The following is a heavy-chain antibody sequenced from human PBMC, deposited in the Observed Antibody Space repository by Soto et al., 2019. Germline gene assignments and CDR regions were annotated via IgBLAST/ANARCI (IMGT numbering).Heavy chain of an antibody. CDR2: ISWNSGSI. J-gene: IGHJ4*02. CDR3: AKGQEYSSSSVDY. CDR1: GFTFDDYA. D-gene: IGHD6-6*01. V-gene: IGHV3-9*01. Sequence: EVQLVESGGGLVQPGRSLRLSCAASGFTFDDYAMHWVRQAPGKGLEWVSGISWNSGSIGYADSVKGRFTISRDNAKNSLYLQMNSLRAEDTALYYCAKGQEYSSSSVDYWGQGTLSPSPQ.